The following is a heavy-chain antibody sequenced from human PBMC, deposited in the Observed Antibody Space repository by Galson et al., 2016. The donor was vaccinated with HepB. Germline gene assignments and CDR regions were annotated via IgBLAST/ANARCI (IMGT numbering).Heavy chain of an antibody. CDR1: GFTFSNYD. D-gene: IGHD4-17*01. J-gene: IGHJ3*02. V-gene: IGHV3-23*01. Sequence: SLRLSCAASGFTFSNYDMSWVRQAPGRGLEWVSGISGSGASTTYADSVKGRFTISRDNSKNALHLQMNSLRAEDTAMYFCAKDRLSGHGDYSWGIFDIWGRGTEVTVSS. CDR3: AKDRLSGHGDYSWGIFDI. CDR2: ISGSGAST.